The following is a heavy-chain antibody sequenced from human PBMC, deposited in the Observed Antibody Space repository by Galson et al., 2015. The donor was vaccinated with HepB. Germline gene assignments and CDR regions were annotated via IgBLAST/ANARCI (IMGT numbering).Heavy chain of an antibody. CDR3: ARALGATYYYYYGMDV. V-gene: IGHV1-46*01. CDR2: INPSGGST. J-gene: IGHJ6*02. Sequence: SVKVSCKASGYTFTSYYMHWVRQAPGQGLEWMGIINPSGGSTSYAQKFQGRVTMTRDTSTSTVYMELSSLRSEDTAVYYCARALGATYYYYYGMDVWGQGITVTVSS. CDR1: GYTFTSYY. D-gene: IGHD1-26*01.